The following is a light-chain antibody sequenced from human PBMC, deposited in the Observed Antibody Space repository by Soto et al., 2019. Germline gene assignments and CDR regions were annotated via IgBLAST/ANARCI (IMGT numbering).Light chain of an antibody. CDR3: QQYNNWPRT. V-gene: IGKV3-15*01. Sequence: EIVMTQSPATLSVSPGERATLSCRASQSVSSSLAWYQQNPGQAPRLLFYGASTRATGIPARFSGSGSGTEFTLTISSLQSEDFAIYYCQQYNNWPRTFGQGTKVEIK. J-gene: IGKJ1*01. CDR1: QSVSSS. CDR2: GAS.